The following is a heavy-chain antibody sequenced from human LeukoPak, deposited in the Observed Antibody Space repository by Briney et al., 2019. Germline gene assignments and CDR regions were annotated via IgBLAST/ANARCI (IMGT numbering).Heavy chain of an antibody. J-gene: IGHJ5*02. CDR3: ARGRTDVLRYFDWLGKTLNWFDP. Sequence: ASVKVSCKASGYTFTSYDINWVRQATGQGLEWMGWMNPNSGSTGYAQKFQGRVTMTRNTSISTAYMELSSLRSEDTAVYYCARGRTDVLRYFDWLGKTLNWFDPWGQGTLVTVSS. CDR1: GYTFTSYD. CDR2: MNPNSGST. D-gene: IGHD3-9*01. V-gene: IGHV1-8*01.